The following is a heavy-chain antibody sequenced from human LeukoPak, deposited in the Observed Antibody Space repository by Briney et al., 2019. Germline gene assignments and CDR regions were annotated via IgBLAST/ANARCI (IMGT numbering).Heavy chain of an antibody. V-gene: IGHV3-23*01. D-gene: IGHD3-10*01. CDR1: GFTFSSYA. Sequence: GSLRLSCAASGFTFSSYAMSWVRQAPGKGLEWVSAISGSGGSTYYADSVKGRFTISRDNSKNTLYLQMDSLRAEDTAVYYCAKELKVAYYGSGSYYIVDYWGQGTLVTVSS. J-gene: IGHJ4*02. CDR3: AKELKVAYYGSGSYYIVDY. CDR2: ISGSGGST.